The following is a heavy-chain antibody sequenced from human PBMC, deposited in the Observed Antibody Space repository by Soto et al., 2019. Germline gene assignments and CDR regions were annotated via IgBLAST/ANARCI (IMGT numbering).Heavy chain of an antibody. CDR1: GYTFTGYY. CDR3: ARGGDSSGWRPYSNYYYYYMDA. Sequence: GASVKVSCKASGYTFTGYYMHWVRQAPGQGLEWMGWINPNSGGTNYAQKFQGWVTMTRDTSISTAYMELSRLRSDDTAVYYCARGGDSSGWRPYSNYYYYYMDAWGKGTTVTVSS. V-gene: IGHV1-2*04. D-gene: IGHD6-19*01. J-gene: IGHJ6*03. CDR2: INPNSGGT.